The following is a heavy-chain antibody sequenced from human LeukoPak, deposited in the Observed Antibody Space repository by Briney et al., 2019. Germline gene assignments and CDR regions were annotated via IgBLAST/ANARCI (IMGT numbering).Heavy chain of an antibody. CDR2: MHYSGYT. J-gene: IGHJ4*02. CDR1: GGSISRSSYY. Sequence: SESLSLTCTVSGGSISRSSYYWGWIRQPPGKGLEWIGSMHYSGYTYYNPSLKSRVTISLDTSKNQFSLNLNSVTAADTALYFCARAAGSGLIDYWGQGILVIVSS. CDR3: ARAAGSGLIDY. V-gene: IGHV4-39*07. D-gene: IGHD6-19*01.